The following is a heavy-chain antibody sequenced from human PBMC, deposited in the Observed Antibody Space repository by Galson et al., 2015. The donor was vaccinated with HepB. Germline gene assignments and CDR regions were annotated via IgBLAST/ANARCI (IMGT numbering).Heavy chain of an antibody. D-gene: IGHD3-22*01. V-gene: IGHV4-31*03. CDR3: ARVPRFYDSSGYYSYFDY. CDR2: IYYSGST. CDR1: GGSISSGGYY. Sequence: TLSLTCTVSGGSISSGGYYWSWIRQHPGKGLEWIGYIYYSGSTYYNPSLKSRVTISVDTSKNQFSLKLSSVTAADTAVYFCARVPRFYDSSGYYSYFDYWGQGTLVTVSS. J-gene: IGHJ4*02.